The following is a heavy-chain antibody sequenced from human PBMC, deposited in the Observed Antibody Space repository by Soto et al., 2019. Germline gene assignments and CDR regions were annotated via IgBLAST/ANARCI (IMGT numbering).Heavy chain of an antibody. V-gene: IGHV1-69*04. CDR2: IIPILGIA. CDR3: ARDLGYCSSTSCYGFDY. J-gene: IGHJ4*02. CDR1: GGTFSSYT. D-gene: IGHD2-2*01. Sequence: ASVKVSCKASGGTFSSYTISWVRQAPGQGLEWMGRIIPILGIANYAQKFQGRVTITADKSTSTAYMELSSLRSEDTAVYYCARDLGYCSSTSCYGFDYWGQGTLVTVSS.